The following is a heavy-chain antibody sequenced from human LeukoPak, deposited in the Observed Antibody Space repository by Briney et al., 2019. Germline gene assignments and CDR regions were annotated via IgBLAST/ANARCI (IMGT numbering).Heavy chain of an antibody. CDR1: GFTFSSYA. CDR3: ARRFDS. J-gene: IGHJ4*02. V-gene: IGHV3-48*01. Sequence: GGSLRLSCVASGFTFSSYAMHWVRQAPGKGLEWVSSITTSSSVFYADSVKGRFTISRDNAQNSLYLQMNSLRADDTAVYYCARRFDSWGRGTLVTVSS. CDR2: ITTSSSV.